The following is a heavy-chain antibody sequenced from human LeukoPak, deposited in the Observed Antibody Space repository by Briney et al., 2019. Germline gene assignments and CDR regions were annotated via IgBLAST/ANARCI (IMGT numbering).Heavy chain of an antibody. J-gene: IGHJ3*02. Sequence: SETLSLTCTVSGGSISSSSYYWGWIRQPPGKGLEWIGSIYYSGSTYYNPSLKSRVTISIDTSKNQFSLKLSSVTAADTAVYYCARHTEYDYVWGSYRPGGSFDIWGQGTMVTVSS. V-gene: IGHV4-39*01. CDR1: GGSISSSSYY. CDR3: ARHTEYDYVWGSYRPGGSFDI. CDR2: IYYSGST. D-gene: IGHD3-16*02.